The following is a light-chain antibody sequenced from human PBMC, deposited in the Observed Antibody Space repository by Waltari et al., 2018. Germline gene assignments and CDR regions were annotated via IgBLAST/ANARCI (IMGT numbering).Light chain of an antibody. V-gene: IGLV2-14*01. J-gene: IGLJ2*01. CDR3: SSYTFTSTPVV. Sequence: QSALTQPASVSGSPGQSITISCTGTSSYVRGYNFVSWYQQHPGKAPKLMIYEVSNRPSGLSNRFSGSKSGNTASLTISGLQAEDEADYYCSSYTFTSTPVVFGGGTKVTVL. CDR1: SSYVRGYNF. CDR2: EVS.